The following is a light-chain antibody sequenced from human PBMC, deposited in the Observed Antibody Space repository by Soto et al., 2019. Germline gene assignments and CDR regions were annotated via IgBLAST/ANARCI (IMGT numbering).Light chain of an antibody. CDR1: QSISSW. Sequence: DIQMTQSPSTLSASVGDRVTITFRASQSISSWLAWYQQKPGKAPKVLIYDASSLESGVPSRFSGSGSGTEFSLTISSLQPDDFATYYCQQLNSYPFTFGQGTRLEIK. V-gene: IGKV1-5*01. CDR3: QQLNSYPFT. CDR2: DAS. J-gene: IGKJ5*01.